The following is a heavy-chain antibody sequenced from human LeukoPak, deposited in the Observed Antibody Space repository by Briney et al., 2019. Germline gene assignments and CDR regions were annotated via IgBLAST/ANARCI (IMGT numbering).Heavy chain of an antibody. CDR1: GFTFDDYA. V-gene: IGHV3-9*01. D-gene: IGHD6-13*01. CDR2: ISWNSGSI. CDR3: AKDRFLIEAAGYYDY. J-gene: IGHJ4*02. Sequence: GGSLRLSCAASGFTFDDYAMHWVRQAPGKGLEWVSGISWNSGSIGYADSVKGRFTISRDNAKNPLYLQMNSLRAEDTALYYCAKDRFLIEAAGYYDYWGQGTLVTVSS.